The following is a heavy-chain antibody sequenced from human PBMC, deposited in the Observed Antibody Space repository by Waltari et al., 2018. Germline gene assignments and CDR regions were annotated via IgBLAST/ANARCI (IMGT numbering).Heavy chain of an antibody. CDR1: GGSFRGYY. CDR3: ARARRGIAVAGTGEYYFDY. J-gene: IGHJ4*02. Sequence: QVQLHQWGAGLLKPSDPLSLTCAVYGGSFRGYYWSWIRQPPGKGLDWIGEINHSGSTNYNPSIKSRVTISVDTSKNQFSLKLSSVTAADTAVYYCARARRGIAVAGTGEYYFDYWGQGTLVTVSS. CDR2: INHSGST. V-gene: IGHV4-34*01. D-gene: IGHD6-19*01.